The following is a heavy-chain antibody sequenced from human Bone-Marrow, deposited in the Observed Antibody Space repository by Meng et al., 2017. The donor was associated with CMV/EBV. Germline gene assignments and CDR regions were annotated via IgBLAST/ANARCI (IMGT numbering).Heavy chain of an antibody. CDR3: ARDSPPLLLWFGVYYYYGMDV. D-gene: IGHD3-10*01. CDR1: GDTFSSYA. V-gene: IGHV1-18*01. Sequence: ASVKVSCKASGDTFSSYAISWVRQAPGQGLEWMGWISANHGKTNYAQKLQGRVTMTTDTSTSTAYMELRSLRSDDTAVYYCARDSPPLLLWFGVYYYYGMDVWGQGTTVTVFS. J-gene: IGHJ6*02. CDR2: ISANHGKT.